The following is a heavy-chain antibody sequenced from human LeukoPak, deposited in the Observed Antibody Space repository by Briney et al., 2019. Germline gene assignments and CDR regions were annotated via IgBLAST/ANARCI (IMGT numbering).Heavy chain of an antibody. V-gene: IGHV4-4*07. Sequence: PSETLSLTCTVSGGSVSTYYWNWVRQSAGKGLEWIGRIYSSGITDYSPSLKSRATMSVDTSNNQFSLRLTSVTAADTAVYYCARALGARAYYYMDVWGKGTTVTVSS. CDR1: GGSVSTYY. J-gene: IGHJ6*03. CDR3: ARALGARAYYYMDV. D-gene: IGHD5-12*01. CDR2: IYSSGIT.